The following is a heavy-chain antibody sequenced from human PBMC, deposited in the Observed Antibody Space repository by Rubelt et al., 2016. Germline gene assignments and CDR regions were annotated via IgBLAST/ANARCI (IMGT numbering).Heavy chain of an antibody. V-gene: IGHV4-34*01. CDR3: ARGYYDFWSGYHLHYNWFDP. J-gene: IGHJ5*02. D-gene: IGHD3-3*01. CDR1: GGSFSGYY. Sequence: QVQLQQWGAGLLKPSETLSLTCAVYGGSFSGYYWSWIRQPPGKGLEWIGEINHSGSTNYNPSLKSRVTISVDTSKNQFSLKLSSVTAADTAVYYCARGYYDFWSGYHLHYNWFDPWGQGTLVTVSS. CDR2: INHSGST.